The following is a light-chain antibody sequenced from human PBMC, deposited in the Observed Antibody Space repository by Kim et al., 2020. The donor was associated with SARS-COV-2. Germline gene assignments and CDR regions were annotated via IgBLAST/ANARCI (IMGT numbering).Light chain of an antibody. Sequence: VTISCTGRSSNIGAGYDVHWYQQRPGTAPNLLIYGNSNRPSGVPDRFSGSKSGASASLAITGLQAEDEADYYCQSYDSSLSGSRVFGGGTQLTVL. V-gene: IGLV1-40*01. J-gene: IGLJ3*02. CDR2: GNS. CDR3: QSYDSSLSGSRV. CDR1: SSNIGAGYD.